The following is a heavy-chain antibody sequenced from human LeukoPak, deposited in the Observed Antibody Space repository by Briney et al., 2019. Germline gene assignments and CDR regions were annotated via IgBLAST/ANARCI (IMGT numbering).Heavy chain of an antibody. CDR1: GYTFTSYY. D-gene: IGHD5-24*01. J-gene: IGHJ2*01. Sequence: GASVKVSCKASGYTFTSYYMHWVRQAPGQGLEWMGIISPSGGSTSYAQKFQGRVTMTRDTSTSTVYMELSSLRSEDTAVYYCARVTQMAWYFDLWGRGTLVTVSS. V-gene: IGHV1-46*03. CDR3: ARVTQMAWYFDL. CDR2: ISPSGGST.